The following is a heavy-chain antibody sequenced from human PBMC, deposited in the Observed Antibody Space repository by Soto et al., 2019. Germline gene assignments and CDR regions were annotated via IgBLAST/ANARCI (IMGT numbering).Heavy chain of an antibody. D-gene: IGHD6-13*01. CDR3: SRVKSVAGGTYYFDY. CDR1: GYTFTSYG. Sequence: QVQLVQSGAEVKKPGASVKVSCKASGYTFTSYGITWVRQAPGQGLEWMGWINAYNGKTQYAQKLQGSVNMTTDTSTSTAYKVLRSLSYDDTAVYYCSRVKSVAGGTYYFDYCGQGPLVTGYS. CDR2: INAYNGKT. J-gene: IGHJ4*02. V-gene: IGHV1-18*01.